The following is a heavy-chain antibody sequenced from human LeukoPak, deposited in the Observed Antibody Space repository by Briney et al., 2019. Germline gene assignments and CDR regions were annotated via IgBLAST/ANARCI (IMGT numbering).Heavy chain of an antibody. CDR1: GFTFSNAW. J-gene: IGHJ4*02. CDR2: IKSKTDGGTT. Sequence: PGGSLRLSCAASGFTFSNAWMSWVRQPPGKGLEWVGRIKSKTDGGTTDYAAPVKGRFTISRDDSKNTLYLQMNSLKTEDTAVYYCTTPDSGSYWNSVVDYWGQGILVTVSS. V-gene: IGHV3-15*01. CDR3: TTPDSGSYWNSVVDY. D-gene: IGHD1-26*01.